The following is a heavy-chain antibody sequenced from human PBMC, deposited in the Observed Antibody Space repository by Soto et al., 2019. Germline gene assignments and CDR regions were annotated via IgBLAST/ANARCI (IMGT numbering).Heavy chain of an antibody. CDR2: IYYSGST. J-gene: IGHJ5*02. CDR1: GVSISSYY. D-gene: IGHD1-7*01. CDR3: ARLELRMGWFDP. V-gene: IGHV4-59*01. Sequence: PSETRSLTCTVSGVSISSYYWSWIRQPPGKGLEWIGYIYYSGSTNYNPSLKSRVTISVDTSKNQFSLKLSSVTAADTAVYYCARLELRMGWFDPWGQGTLVTVSS.